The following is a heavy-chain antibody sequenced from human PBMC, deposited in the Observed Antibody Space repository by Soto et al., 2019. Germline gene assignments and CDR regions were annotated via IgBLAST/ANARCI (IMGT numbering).Heavy chain of an antibody. CDR1: GFTFDDYA. CDR3: AKASDLWSGCFDY. CDR2: ISWNSGTI. Sequence: EVQLVESGGGLVQPGRSLRLSCAASGFTFDDYAMHWVRQAPGKGLEWVSGISWNSGTIGYAASVRGRFTISTDNAKNSLYLPLNSLRAYDTALYYCAKASDLWSGCFDYWGQGTLVTVSS. D-gene: IGHD3-3*01. V-gene: IGHV3-9*01. J-gene: IGHJ4*02.